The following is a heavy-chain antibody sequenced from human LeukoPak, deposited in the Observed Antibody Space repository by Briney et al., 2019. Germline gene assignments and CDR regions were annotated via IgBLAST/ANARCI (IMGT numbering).Heavy chain of an antibody. J-gene: IGHJ4*02. CDR3: ARDGDSSSPPFDY. D-gene: IGHD6-6*01. CDR1: GFTFSSYS. Sequence: GGSLRLSCAASGFTFSSYSMNWVRQAPGKGLEWVSSISSSSSYIYYADSVKGRFTISRDNSKNSLYLQMNSLRAEDTAVYYCARDGDSSSPPFDYWGQGTLVTVSS. CDR2: ISSSSSYI. V-gene: IGHV3-21*01.